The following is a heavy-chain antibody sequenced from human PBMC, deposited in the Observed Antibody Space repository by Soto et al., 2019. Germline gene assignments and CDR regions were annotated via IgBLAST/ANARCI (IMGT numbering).Heavy chain of an antibody. D-gene: IGHD6-13*01. Sequence: QVQLVQSGSEVKKPGSSVRVSCKTSGDTFSIYTISWLRQAPGQGLEWVGRVLPFLDITTYSQRFQGRVTITADRSTTTAYMELSSLRSEDTAVYYCASDMDNSNWPNFDSWGQGPLVTVSS. CDR2: VLPFLDIT. J-gene: IGHJ4*02. CDR1: GDTFSIYT. CDR3: ASDMDNSNWPNFDS. V-gene: IGHV1-69*02.